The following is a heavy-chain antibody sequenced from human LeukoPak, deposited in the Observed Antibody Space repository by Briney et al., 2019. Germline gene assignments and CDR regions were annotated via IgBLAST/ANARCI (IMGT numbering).Heavy chain of an antibody. J-gene: IGHJ4*02. Sequence: GGSLRLSCTVSGFTVSSNSMSWVRQAPGKGLEWVSFIYSDNTHYSDSVKGRFTISRDNSKNTLYLQMNSLRAEDTALYYCARVSDISVAAYFDYWGQGTLVTVSS. CDR3: ARVSDISVAAYFDY. V-gene: IGHV3-53*01. CDR2: IYSDNT. D-gene: IGHD6-19*01. CDR1: GFTVSSNS.